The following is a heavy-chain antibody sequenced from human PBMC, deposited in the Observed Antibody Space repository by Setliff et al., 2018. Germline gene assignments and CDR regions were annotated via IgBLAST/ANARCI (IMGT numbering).Heavy chain of an antibody. CDR2: INPHGSEK. CDR3: FGAGTCSY. CDR1: GLSYINDW. Sequence: GGSLRLSCTASGLSYINDWVSWVRQAPGKGLEWLASINPHGSEKYYADSVKGRFTISRDYAKNSLSLQMNNLRTEDTAVYYCFGAGTCSYWGQGTLVTVSS. V-gene: IGHV3-7*01. D-gene: IGHD3-10*01. J-gene: IGHJ4*02.